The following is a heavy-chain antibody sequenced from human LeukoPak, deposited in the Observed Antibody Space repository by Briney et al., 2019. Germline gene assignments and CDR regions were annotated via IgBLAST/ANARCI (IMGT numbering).Heavy chain of an antibody. V-gene: IGHV3-15*07. D-gene: IGHD1-20*01. CDR1: GFTFSSYA. J-gene: IGHJ4*02. Sequence: GGSLRLSCAASGFTFSSYAMNWVRQAPGKGLEWVGRIKSKADGETIDYAAPVKGRFTFSRDDSKNMLYLQMNSLKSEDTAVYYCSTLTSRGLSDSWGQETLVTVSS. CDR2: IKSKADGETI. CDR3: STLTSRGLSDS.